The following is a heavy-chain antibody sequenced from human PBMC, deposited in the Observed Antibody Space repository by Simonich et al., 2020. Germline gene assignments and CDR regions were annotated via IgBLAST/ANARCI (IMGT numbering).Heavy chain of an antibody. CDR3: ARDGERYCGGDCYSYFDY. D-gene: IGHD2-21*02. CDR1: GFTFSSYA. V-gene: IGHV3-30*07. Sequence: QVQLVESGGGVVQPGRSLRLSCAASGFTFSSYAMHWVRPAPGKGLEWGAVISYDGSKKDDEDSVNGRLTISRDNSKNKLYLQMNSLRAEDTAVYYCARDGERYCGGDCYSYFDYWGQGTLVTVSS. J-gene: IGHJ4*02. CDR2: ISYDGSKK.